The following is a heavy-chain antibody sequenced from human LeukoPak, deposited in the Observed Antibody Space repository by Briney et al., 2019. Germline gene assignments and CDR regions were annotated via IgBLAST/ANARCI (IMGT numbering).Heavy chain of an antibody. D-gene: IGHD3-22*01. CDR2: ISYDGSNK. CDR1: GFTFSSYG. J-gene: IGHJ1*01. Sequence: GGSLRLSCAASGFTFSSYGMHWVRQAPGKGLEWVAVISYDGSNKYYADSVKGRFTISRDNSKNTLYLQMNSLRAEDTAVYYCAKDPTYYDSSGYFQHWGQGTPVTVSS. CDR3: AKDPTYYDSSGYFQH. V-gene: IGHV3-30*18.